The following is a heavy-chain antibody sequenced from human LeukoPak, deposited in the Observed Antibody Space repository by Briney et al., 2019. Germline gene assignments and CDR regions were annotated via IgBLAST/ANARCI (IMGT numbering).Heavy chain of an antibody. CDR3: ARVGDFWSGYYSGYYYYMDV. Sequence: ASVKVSCKASGYTFTSYYMHWVRQAPGQGLEWMGIINPSGGSTSYAQKFQGRVTMTTDTSTSTAYMELRSLRSDDTAVYYCARVGDFWSGYYSGYYYYMDVWGKGTTVTVSS. CDR1: GYTFTSYY. D-gene: IGHD3-3*01. V-gene: IGHV1-46*01. CDR2: INPSGGST. J-gene: IGHJ6*03.